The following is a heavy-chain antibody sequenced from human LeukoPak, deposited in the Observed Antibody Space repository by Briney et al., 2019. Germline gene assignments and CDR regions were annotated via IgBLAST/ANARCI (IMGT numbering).Heavy chain of an antibody. Sequence: ASVKVSCTASGFTFTGYFIHWVRQAPGQGLEWMGWINPNSGDTNSVQKFQGRVTMTRDTSISTVYMEVSSLRSDDTAVFYCARPRGYSGDDRAGAFDIWGQGTMVTVSS. CDR2: INPNSGDT. V-gene: IGHV1-2*02. D-gene: IGHD5-12*01. CDR1: GFTFTGYF. J-gene: IGHJ3*02. CDR3: ARPRGYSGDDRAGAFDI.